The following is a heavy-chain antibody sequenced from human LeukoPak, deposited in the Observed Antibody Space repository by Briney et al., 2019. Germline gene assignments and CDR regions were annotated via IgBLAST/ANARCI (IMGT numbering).Heavy chain of an antibody. CDR2: ISGSGGST. CDR3: AKDRRAGSYDY. Sequence: PGGSLRLSCAASGFSGFTFSSYAMNWVRQAPGRGLEWVSAISGSGGSTYYADSVKGRFTISRDNSKNTLYLQMNSLRGEDTAVYYCAKDRRAGSYDYWGQGTLVTVSS. J-gene: IGHJ4*02. CDR1: GFSGFTFSSYA. D-gene: IGHD3-10*01. V-gene: IGHV3-23*01.